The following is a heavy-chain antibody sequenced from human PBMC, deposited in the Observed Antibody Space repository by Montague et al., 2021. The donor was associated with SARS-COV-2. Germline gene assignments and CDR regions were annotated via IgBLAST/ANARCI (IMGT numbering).Heavy chain of an antibody. V-gene: IGHV4-34*01. CDR1: GGSFSGYC. D-gene: IGHD3-10*01. CDR2: ISHSGST. J-gene: IGHJ6*02. Sequence: SETLSLTCAVYGGSFSGYCWSWIRQPPGKGLEWIGEISHSGSTNYNPSLKSRVTISVDTSKNQFSLKLSSVTAADTAVYDCARVRYYGSGTSLGMDVWGQGTTVTVSS. CDR3: ARVRYYGSGTSLGMDV.